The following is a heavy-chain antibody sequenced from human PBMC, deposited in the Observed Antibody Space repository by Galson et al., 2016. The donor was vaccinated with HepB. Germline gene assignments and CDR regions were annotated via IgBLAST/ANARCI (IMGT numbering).Heavy chain of an antibody. J-gene: IGHJ4*02. CDR3: AFGAEVLDY. V-gene: IGHV3-23*01. Sequence: SLRLSCAASGFTFRNYAMTWVRQAPGKGLEWVSTITGSGGRTYYADSMKGRFTISRDNSKDTLHLQMNSLRAEDTAVYYCAFGAEVLDYWGQGTLVTVSS. D-gene: IGHD1-14*01. CDR1: GFTFRNYA. CDR2: ITGSGGRT.